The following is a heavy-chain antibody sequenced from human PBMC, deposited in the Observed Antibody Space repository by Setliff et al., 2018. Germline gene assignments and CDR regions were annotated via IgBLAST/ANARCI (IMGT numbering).Heavy chain of an antibody. CDR3: TRGGERYHTAN. J-gene: IGHJ4*02. V-gene: IGHV4-59*12. D-gene: IGHD2-2*01. CDR1: GGSFSGYY. CDR2: IYHDGNP. Sequence: SETLSLTCAVYGGSFSGYYWSWIRQPPGKGLEWIGFIYHDGNPKFNPSVNYNPSLKSRVTMSIDKSNNQFSLNLRSVTAADTAVYYCTRGGERYHTANWGQGTLVTVSS.